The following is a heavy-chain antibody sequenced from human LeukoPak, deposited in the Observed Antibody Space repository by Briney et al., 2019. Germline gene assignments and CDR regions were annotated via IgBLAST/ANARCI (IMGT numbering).Heavy chain of an antibody. Sequence: ASVKVSCKASGYTFTSYDINWVRQATGQERAWMGCINPNSGNTGYAQKFQGRVTMTRNTSVSTAYMELSSLRSEDTAVYYCATGYSSGSPRGYCYYYMDVWGKGTMVTVSS. CDR2: INPNSGNT. D-gene: IGHD6-19*01. CDR3: ATGYSSGSPRGYCYYYMDV. V-gene: IGHV1-8*01. CDR1: GYTFTSYD. J-gene: IGHJ6*03.